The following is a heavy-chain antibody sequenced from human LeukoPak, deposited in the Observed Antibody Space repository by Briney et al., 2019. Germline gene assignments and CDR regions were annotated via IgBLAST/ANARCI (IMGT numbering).Heavy chain of an antibody. CDR2: IYYSGST. Sequence: SETLSLTCTVSGGSISSGGYYWSWIRQHPGKGLEWIGYIYYSGSTYYNPSLKSRVTISVDTSKNQFSLKLSSVTAADTAVYYCARSKALGYDFWSGYYIPAFDYWGQGTLVTVSS. V-gene: IGHV4-31*03. CDR3: ARSKALGYDFWSGYYIPAFDY. J-gene: IGHJ4*02. CDR1: GGSISSGGYY. D-gene: IGHD3-3*01.